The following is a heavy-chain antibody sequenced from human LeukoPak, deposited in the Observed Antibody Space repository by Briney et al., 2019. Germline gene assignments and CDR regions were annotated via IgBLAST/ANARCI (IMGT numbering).Heavy chain of an antibody. Sequence: GGSLRLSCAVSGFTVSSNYMNWVRQAPGKGLEWVSVTYSGGSTYYADSVKGRFTISRDNSKNTLYLQMNSLRAEDTAVYYCARSRYGTTWSSSWEFDYWGQGTLVTVSS. D-gene: IGHD6-13*01. V-gene: IGHV3-66*01. CDR2: TYSGGST. J-gene: IGHJ4*02. CDR1: GFTVSSNY. CDR3: ARSRYGTTWSSSWEFDY.